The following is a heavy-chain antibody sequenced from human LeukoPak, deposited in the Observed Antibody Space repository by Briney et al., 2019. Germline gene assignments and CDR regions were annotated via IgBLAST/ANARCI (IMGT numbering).Heavy chain of an antibody. J-gene: IGHJ4*02. D-gene: IGHD6-19*01. CDR3: AKIRYSSGWFHY. CDR2: IGGSGGST. CDR1: GFTFSSYA. Sequence: PGGSLRLSCAASGFTFSSYAMSWVRQAPGKGLEWVSAIGGSGGSTYYADSVKGRFTISRDNSKNTLYLQMNSLRAEDTAVYYCAKIRYSSGWFHYWGQGTLVTVSS. V-gene: IGHV3-23*01.